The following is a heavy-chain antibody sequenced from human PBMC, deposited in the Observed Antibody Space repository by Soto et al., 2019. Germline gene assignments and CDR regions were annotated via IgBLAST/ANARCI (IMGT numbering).Heavy chain of an antibody. CDR1: GGTFSRYA. Sequence: QVQLVQSGAEVKKPGSSVKVSCKASGGTFSRYAISWVRQAPGQGLEWMGGSIPNFGTADYAQKFQGRVTITADKSTSTAYRELSSLRSEDTGVYYCEGIDEGGSYEDWYFDLWGRGTLVTVSS. CDR3: EGIDEGGSYEDWYFDL. V-gene: IGHV1-69*06. J-gene: IGHJ2*01. CDR2: SIPNFGTA. D-gene: IGHD1-26*01.